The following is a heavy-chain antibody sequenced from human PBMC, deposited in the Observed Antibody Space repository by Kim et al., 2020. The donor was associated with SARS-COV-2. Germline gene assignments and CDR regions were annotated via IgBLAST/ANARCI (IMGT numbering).Heavy chain of an antibody. CDR1: GDSVSSDSAA. CDR2: TYYRSTWYY. Sequence: SQTLSLTCVISGDSVSSDSAAWNWISQSPSRGLEWLGRTYYRSTWYYDYADSVKSRITINPDTSKNQFSLQLKSVTPEDTAMYYCARDHQYSIDYWGQGTLLTVPS. CDR3: ARDHQYSIDY. V-gene: IGHV6-1*01. J-gene: IGHJ4*02. D-gene: IGHD5-12*01.